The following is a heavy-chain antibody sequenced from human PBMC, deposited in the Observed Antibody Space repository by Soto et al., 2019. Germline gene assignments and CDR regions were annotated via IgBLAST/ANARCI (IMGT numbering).Heavy chain of an antibody. CDR1: GFTFSSYA. D-gene: IGHD3-22*01. CDR2: ISGSGGST. Sequence: GGSLRLSCAASGFTFSSYAMSWVRQAPGKGLEWVSTISGSGGSTYYADSVKGQFIISRDNSRNTLYLQMNSLRAEDTAVYYCAKRPYDLYYFDYWGQGTLVTVS. V-gene: IGHV3-23*01. J-gene: IGHJ4*02. CDR3: AKRPYDLYYFDY.